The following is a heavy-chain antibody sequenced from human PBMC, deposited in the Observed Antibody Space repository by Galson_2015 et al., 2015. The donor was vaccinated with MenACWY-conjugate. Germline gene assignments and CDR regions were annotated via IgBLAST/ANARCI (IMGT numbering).Heavy chain of an antibody. CDR2: IGGSGDST. Sequence: SLRLSCAASGFTFSNFGLSWVRKAPGEGLEWVSSIGGSGDSTYYADSVKGRFTISRDNSRNTLSLQMNSLRAEDTAVYYCAKFGPAGGVTPGWILHLDAWGQGTPVTVSS. V-gene: IGHV3-23*01. D-gene: IGHD3-10*01. CDR3: AKFGPAGGVTPGWILHLDA. CDR1: GFTFSNFG. J-gene: IGHJ5*02.